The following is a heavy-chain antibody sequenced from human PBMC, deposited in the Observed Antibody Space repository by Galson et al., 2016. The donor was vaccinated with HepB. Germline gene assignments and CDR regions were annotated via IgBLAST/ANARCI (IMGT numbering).Heavy chain of an antibody. J-gene: IGHJ4*02. CDR3: AKEFVATGGVVGDY. CDR1: GFTFSTYA. Sequence: SLRLSCAASGFTFSTYAMSWVRQAPGKGLEWVSAISNSGSTTYYADSVKGRFTISRDNSKNTLYLQVNSLRDEDTALYYCAKEFVATGGVVGDYWGQGTLVTVSS. D-gene: IGHD2-8*02. CDR2: ISNSGSTT. V-gene: IGHV3-23*01.